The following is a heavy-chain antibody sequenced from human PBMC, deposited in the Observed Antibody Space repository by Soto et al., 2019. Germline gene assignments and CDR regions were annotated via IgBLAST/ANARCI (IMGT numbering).Heavy chain of an antibody. V-gene: IGHV1-18*01. Sequence: GASVKVSWKASGDTFASYGISWVRQAPGQGLEWMGWISAYNGNTNYAQKLQGRVTMTTDTSTSTAYMELRSLRSDDTAVYYCARGNLPSDSSGYYSGDYWDQGTLVTVSS. CDR3: ARGNLPSDSSGYYSGDY. CDR1: GDTFASYG. J-gene: IGHJ4*02. D-gene: IGHD3-22*01. CDR2: ISAYNGNT.